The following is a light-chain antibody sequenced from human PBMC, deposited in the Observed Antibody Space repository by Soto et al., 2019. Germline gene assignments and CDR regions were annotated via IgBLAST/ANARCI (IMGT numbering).Light chain of an antibody. CDR3: QQCATAPLT. Sequence: PGERATLSGRASQSVTNNYLAWYQQKPGQAPRLLIDDASHRATGIPDRFSGSGSGTDFTLTINRLEPEDFAVYYCQQCATAPLTFGQGTKVDIK. J-gene: IGKJ1*01. V-gene: IGKV3-20*01. CDR2: DAS. CDR1: QSVTNNY.